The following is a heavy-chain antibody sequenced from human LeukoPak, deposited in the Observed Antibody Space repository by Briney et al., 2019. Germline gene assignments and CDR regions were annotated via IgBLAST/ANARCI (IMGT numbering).Heavy chain of an antibody. V-gene: IGHV1-18*01. CDR2: ISSYNANT. CDR1: GYTFTGYD. D-gene: IGHD5-18*01. Sequence: ASVKVSCKASGYTFTGYDISWVRQAPGQGLEWMTWISSYNANTNYARELRGRVTMTTDTSTSTAYMELRSLRSDDTAVYYCARVGETAMVKRAFDIWGQGTMVTVFS. J-gene: IGHJ3*02. CDR3: ARVGETAMVKRAFDI.